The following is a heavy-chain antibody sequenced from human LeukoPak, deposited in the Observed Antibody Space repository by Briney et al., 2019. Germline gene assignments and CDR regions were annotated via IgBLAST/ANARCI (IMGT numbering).Heavy chain of an antibody. CDR3: ARLLTTSFDY. J-gene: IGHJ4*02. CDR2: IIPILGIA. V-gene: IGHV1-69*04. CDR1: GGTFSSYA. D-gene: IGHD2-15*01. Sequence: SVKVSCKASGGTFSSYAISWVRQAPGQRLEWMGRIIPILGIANYAQKFQGRVTITADKSTSTAYMELSSLRSEDTAVYYCARLLTTSFDYWGQGTLVTVSS.